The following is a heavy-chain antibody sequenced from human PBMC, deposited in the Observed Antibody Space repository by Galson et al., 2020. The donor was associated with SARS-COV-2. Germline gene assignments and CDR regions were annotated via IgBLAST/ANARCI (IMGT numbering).Heavy chain of an antibody. CDR1: GFTFNNYG. V-gene: IGHV3-33*01. CDR3: ARVGGDFLDF. J-gene: IGHJ4*02. CDR2: IWYDGSNK. D-gene: IGHD4-17*01. Sequence: GESLKISCAASGFTFNNYGMHWVRQAPGKGLEWVALIWYDGSNKYYADSVKGRFTISRDNSNNTVYLQLNSLRVEDTGVYYCARVGGDFLDFWGQGTLVTVSS.